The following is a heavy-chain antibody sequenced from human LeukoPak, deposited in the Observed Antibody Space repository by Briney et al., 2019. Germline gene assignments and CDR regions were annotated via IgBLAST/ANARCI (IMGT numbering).Heavy chain of an antibody. V-gene: IGHV3-23*01. Sequence: GGSLRLSCAASGFTFSSYAMNWVRQAPGKGLKWVSGFRGSGVATFYADSVKGRFTISRDNSKNTLYLQMNSLRAEDTAVYYCARELRLYYDSSGYYYGSAFDIWGQGTMVTVSS. CDR2: FRGSGVAT. D-gene: IGHD3-22*01. CDR3: ARELRLYYDSSGYYYGSAFDI. CDR1: GFTFSSYA. J-gene: IGHJ3*02.